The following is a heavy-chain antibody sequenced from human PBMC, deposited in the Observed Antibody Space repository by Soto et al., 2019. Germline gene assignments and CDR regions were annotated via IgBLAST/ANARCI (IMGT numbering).Heavy chain of an antibody. CDR3: ARHLRPQEYCSGGSCYSSSWFDP. J-gene: IGHJ5*02. Sequence: QLQLQESGPGLVKPSETLSLTCTVSGGSISSGTYYWGWVRQPPGKGLEGIGTIYLSGSTYYNPSLKSRVSMSVDTSKNPFSLRMNSVTAADTAVYYCARHLRPQEYCSGGSCYSSSWFDPWGQGTLVTVSS. CDR1: GGSISSGTYY. CDR2: IYLSGST. V-gene: IGHV4-39*01. D-gene: IGHD2-15*01.